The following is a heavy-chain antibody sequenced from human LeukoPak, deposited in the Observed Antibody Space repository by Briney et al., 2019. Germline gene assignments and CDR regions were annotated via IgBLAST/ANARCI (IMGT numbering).Heavy chain of an antibody. CDR3: ARLGYSYGSALFDY. CDR1: GGSISSSSYY. CDR2: IYYSGST. V-gene: IGHV4-39*01. J-gene: IGHJ4*02. Sequence: SETLSLTCTVSGGSISSSSYYWGWIRQPPGKGLEWIGSIYYSGSTYYNPSLKSRVTISVDTSKNQLSLKLSSVTAADTAVYYCARLGYSYGSALFDYWGQGTLVTVSS. D-gene: IGHD5-18*01.